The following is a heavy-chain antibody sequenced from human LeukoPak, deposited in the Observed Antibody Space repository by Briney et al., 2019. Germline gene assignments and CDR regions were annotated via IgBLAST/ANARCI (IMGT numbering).Heavy chain of an antibody. CDR1: GYTFTSYG. D-gene: IGHD6-19*01. CDR2: ISAYNGNT. Sequence: ASVKVSCKASGYTFTSYGISWVRQAPGQGLEWMGWISAYNGNTNYAQKLQGRVTMTTDTSTSTACMELRSLRSDDTAVYYCARDLRGWSPWVGYWGQGTLVTVSS. CDR3: ARDLRGWSPWVGY. J-gene: IGHJ4*02. V-gene: IGHV1-18*01.